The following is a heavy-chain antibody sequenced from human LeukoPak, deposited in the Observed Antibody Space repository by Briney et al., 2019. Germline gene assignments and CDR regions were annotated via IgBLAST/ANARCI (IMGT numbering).Heavy chain of an antibody. CDR2: IYYSGST. Sequence: SETLSLTCTVSGGSISSSNYYWGWIRQPPGKGLEWIGSIYYSGSTYYNPSLKSRVTISVDTSKNQFSLKLGSVTAADTAVYYCARRGINYNYFDYWGQGSLVTVSS. D-gene: IGHD5-24*01. J-gene: IGHJ4*02. CDR3: ARRGINYNYFDY. CDR1: GGSISSSNYY. V-gene: IGHV4-39*01.